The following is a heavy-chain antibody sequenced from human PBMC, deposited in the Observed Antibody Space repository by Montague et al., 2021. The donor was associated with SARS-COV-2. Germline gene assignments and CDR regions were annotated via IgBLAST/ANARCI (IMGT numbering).Heavy chain of an antibody. CDR3: ARMAPITGLDY. D-gene: IGHD1-20*01. Sequence: PALVTTTQTLTLTCTFSGFSLSTSGMCVSWIRQPPGKALEWLARXDWXSYKYYSTSLKTRLTVSKDTSKNPVVLTMTNMDPVDTATYYCARMAPITGLDYWGQGTLVTVSS. J-gene: IGHJ4*02. V-gene: IGHV2-70*11. CDR1: GFSLSTSGMC. CDR2: XDWXSYK.